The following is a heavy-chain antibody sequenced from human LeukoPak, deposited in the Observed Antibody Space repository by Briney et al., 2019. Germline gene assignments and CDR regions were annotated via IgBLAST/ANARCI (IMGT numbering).Heavy chain of an antibody. CDR1: GYTFIGYY. J-gene: IGHJ4*02. D-gene: IGHD1-26*01. CDR3: ARVGPRRVGATGSDY. CDR2: INPNSGGT. V-gene: IGHV1-2*02. Sequence: ASVKVSCKASGYTFIGYYMHWVRQAPGQGLEWMGWINPNSGGTNYAQKFQGRVTMTRDTSISTAYMELSRLRSDDTAVYYCARVGPRRVGATGSDYWGQGTLVTVSS.